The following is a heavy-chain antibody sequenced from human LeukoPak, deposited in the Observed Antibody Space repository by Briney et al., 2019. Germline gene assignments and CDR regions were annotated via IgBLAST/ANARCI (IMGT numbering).Heavy chain of an antibody. D-gene: IGHD2-21*02. CDR1: GVSITDYY. J-gene: IGHJ6*02. V-gene: IGHV4-59*12. CDR2: IFHTGDT. CDR3: ARDAIAYCGGDCTYYYYGMDV. Sequence: SETLSLTCTVSGVSITDYYWSWIRQPPGKGLEWIAYIFHTGDTRYNPFLKSRIIISLDTSKNQFSLKLNSVTAADTAVYYCARDAIAYCGGDCTYYYYGMDVWGQGTTVTVSS.